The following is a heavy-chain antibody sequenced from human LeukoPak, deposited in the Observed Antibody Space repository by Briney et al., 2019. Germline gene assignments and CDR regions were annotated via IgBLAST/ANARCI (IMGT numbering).Heavy chain of an antibody. D-gene: IGHD3-3*01. CDR3: ARARESYDFWSGYYQNYFDY. CDR1: GGSISSGSYY. J-gene: IGHJ4*02. Sequence: SETLSLTCTVSGGSISSGSYYWGWIRQPAGKGLEWIARIYTSGSTNYNPSLKSRVTISVDTSKNQFSLKLSSVTAADTAVYYCARARESYDFWSGYYQNYFDYWGQGTLVTVSS. V-gene: IGHV4-61*02. CDR2: IYTSGST.